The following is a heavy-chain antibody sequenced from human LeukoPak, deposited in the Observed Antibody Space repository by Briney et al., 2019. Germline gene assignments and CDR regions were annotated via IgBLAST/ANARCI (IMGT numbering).Heavy chain of an antibody. D-gene: IGHD3-22*01. CDR1: GGTFSSYA. J-gene: IGHJ5*02. V-gene: IGHV1-69*01. Sequence: GASVKVSCKASGGTFSSYAISWVRQAPGQGLEWMGGIIPIFGTANYAQKFQGRVTITADESTSTAYMELSSLRSEDTAVYYCARKTYYDSSGGFDPWGQGTLVTVSS. CDR3: ARKTYYDSSGGFDP. CDR2: IIPIFGTA.